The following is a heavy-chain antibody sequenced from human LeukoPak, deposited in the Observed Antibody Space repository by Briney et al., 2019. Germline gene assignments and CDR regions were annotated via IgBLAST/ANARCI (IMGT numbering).Heavy chain of an antibody. CDR2: VNDSGGT. CDR1: IDSFTNYY. Sequence: SETLSLTCAVYIDSFTNYYWNWIRQTPGKGLGWIGEVNDSGGTNINPSLRSRVILSVDTSKNQFSLKLISVTAADTAVYYCARGQGATVPQVGENWFDPWGQGTRVIVSS. CDR3: ARGQGATVPQVGENWFDP. V-gene: IGHV4-34*01. J-gene: IGHJ5*02. D-gene: IGHD1-26*01.